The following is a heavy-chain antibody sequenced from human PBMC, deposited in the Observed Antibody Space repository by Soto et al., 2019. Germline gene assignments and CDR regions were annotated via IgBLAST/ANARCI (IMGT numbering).Heavy chain of an antibody. CDR2: ISGSGGGT. D-gene: IGHD2-8*01. CDR1: GFTFSSYA. CDR3: AKDPRDREWYFDY. Sequence: EVQLLESGGGLVQPGGSLRLSCAASGFTFSSYAMSWVRQAPGKGLEWVSAISGSGGGTYYADSVKGRFTISRDNSKNTLYLQMNSLRADDTAVYYRAKDPRDREWYFDYWGQGTLVTVSS. V-gene: IGHV3-23*01. J-gene: IGHJ4*02.